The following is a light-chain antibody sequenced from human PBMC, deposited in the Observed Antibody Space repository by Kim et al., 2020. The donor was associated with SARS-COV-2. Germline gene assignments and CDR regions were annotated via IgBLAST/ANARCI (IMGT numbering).Light chain of an antibody. CDR2: GAS. Sequence: ESELTQSPGTLSLSPGASATLSCRARQPVSSNYLAWYQQKRGQTPRLLIYGASTRAAGIPDRFSGSGSGTDFTLTISRLEPEDSAVYYCQQFGSSFGQGTRVDIK. J-gene: IGKJ1*01. CDR1: QPVSSNY. V-gene: IGKV3-20*01. CDR3: QQFGSS.